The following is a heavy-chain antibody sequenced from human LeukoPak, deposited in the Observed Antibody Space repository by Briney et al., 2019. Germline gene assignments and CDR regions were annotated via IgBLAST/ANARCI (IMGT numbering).Heavy chain of an antibody. Sequence: QSGGSMRLSCVVSGFTFSTFGMHWVRQAPGKGLEWVAFIRNDGSHKSYGDSVKGRFTTSRDNSKTTLYLQMNSLRPEDTAVYYCARDPNYGGNPEGDDYWGQGALVTVSS. V-gene: IGHV3-30*02. D-gene: IGHD4-23*01. CDR2: IRNDGSHK. J-gene: IGHJ4*02. CDR3: ARDPNYGGNPEGDDY. CDR1: GFTFSTFG.